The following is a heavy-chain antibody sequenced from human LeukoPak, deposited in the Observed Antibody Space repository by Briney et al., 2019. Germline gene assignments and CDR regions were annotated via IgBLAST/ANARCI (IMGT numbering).Heavy chain of an antibody. V-gene: IGHV1-18*01. CDR2: ISPYNGNT. CDR1: GYSFADYG. CDR3: ARDEELLRLGAFY. Sequence: GASVTVSCKAFGYSFADYGINWVRQAPGQGLEWMGWISPYNGNTKYAQRFKGRVTMTTDTSTSTAYMDVRSLRPDDTAVYYCARDEELLRLGAFYWGQGTLVTVSS. D-gene: IGHD3-10*01. J-gene: IGHJ4*02.